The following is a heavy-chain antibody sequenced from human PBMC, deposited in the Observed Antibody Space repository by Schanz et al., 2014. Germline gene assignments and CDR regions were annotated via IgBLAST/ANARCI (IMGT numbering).Heavy chain of an antibody. CDR2: ISYDGSNK. J-gene: IGHJ4*02. Sequence: QVQLVESGGGVVQPGRSLRLSCAASGFTFSDYYMSWIRQAPGKGLEWVAVISYDGSNKYYADSVKGRFTISRDNSKNTLYLQMNTLRAEDTAVYYCARDRGYCSGGSCLTFDYWGQGTLVTVSS. D-gene: IGHD2-15*01. V-gene: IGHV3-30-3*01. CDR1: GFTFSDYY. CDR3: ARDRGYCSGGSCLTFDY.